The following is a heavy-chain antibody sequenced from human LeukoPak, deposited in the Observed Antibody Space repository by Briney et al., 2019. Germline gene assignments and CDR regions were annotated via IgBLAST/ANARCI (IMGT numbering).Heavy chain of an antibody. Sequence: PSQTLSLTCAVSGDIVSSNSAAWNWIRQSPSRGHEWLGRTYYRSKWYNDYAVSVKSRITINPDTSKNQFSLQLNSVTPEDTAVYHCARSPPRGSGSYFGFGYWGQGTLVTVSS. CDR1: GDIVSSNSAA. V-gene: IGHV6-1*01. CDR2: TYYRSKWYN. J-gene: IGHJ4*02. CDR3: ARSPPRGSGSYFGFGY. D-gene: IGHD1-26*01.